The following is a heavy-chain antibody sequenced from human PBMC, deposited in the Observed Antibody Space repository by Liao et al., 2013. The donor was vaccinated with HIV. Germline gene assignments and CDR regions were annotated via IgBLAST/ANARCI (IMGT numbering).Heavy chain of an antibody. CDR2: IYTSGST. CDR1: GGSIRTGDFY. V-gene: IGHV4-61*02. J-gene: IGHJ5*01. D-gene: IGHD1-26*01. CDR3: ARGPLGPVGWFDS. Sequence: QVQLQESGPGLVKPSQTLSLTCSVSGGSIRTGDFYWSWIRQPAGKGLEWIGRIYTSGSTNYNPSLKSRVTISVDTSKNQFSLKLSSVTAADTAVYYCARGPLGPVGWFDSWGPGSPVIVS.